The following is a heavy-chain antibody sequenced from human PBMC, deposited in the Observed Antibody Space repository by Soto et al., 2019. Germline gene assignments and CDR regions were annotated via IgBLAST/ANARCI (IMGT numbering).Heavy chain of an antibody. CDR3: ARDPLWFGEIGYFDY. V-gene: IGHV3-21*06. J-gene: IGHJ4*02. CDR2: IDSSSSFI. CDR1: GFTFSSHA. Sequence: EVQLVESGGSLVKPGGSLRLSCAASGFTFSSHAMIWVRPAPGKGLEWISSIDSSSSFIYYADSVKGRFTISRDNAKNSVFLHMSNRRADDTAVYYCARDPLWFGEIGYFDYWGQGALVTGSS. D-gene: IGHD3-10*01.